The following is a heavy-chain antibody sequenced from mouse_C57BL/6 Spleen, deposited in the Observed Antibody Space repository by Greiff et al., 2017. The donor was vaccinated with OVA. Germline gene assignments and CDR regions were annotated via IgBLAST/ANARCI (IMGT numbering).Heavy chain of an antibody. CDR1: GYTFTSYW. CDR2: IHPNSGST. Sequence: QVQLKQSGAELVKPGASVKLSCKASGYTFTSYWMHWVKQRPGQGLEWIGMIHPNSGSTNYNEKFKSKATLTVDKSSSTAYMQLSSLTSEDSAVYYCAGLRRDYFDYWGQGTTLTVSS. J-gene: IGHJ2*01. CDR3: AGLRRDYFDY. D-gene: IGHD2-2*01. V-gene: IGHV1-64*01.